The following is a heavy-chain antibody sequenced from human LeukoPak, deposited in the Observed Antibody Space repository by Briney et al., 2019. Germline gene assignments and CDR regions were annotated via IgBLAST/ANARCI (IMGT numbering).Heavy chain of an antibody. D-gene: IGHD3-10*01. Sequence: SGTLSLTCAVSGGSISSSNWWSWVRQPPGKGLEWIGENYRSGSNNYHPPLKSRVTTSVDKSKSQCSLKLSSVTAANTVVYYCARDWGGAMVRGVILDWGEGALVTVSS. V-gene: IGHV4-4*02. J-gene: IGHJ4*02. CDR1: GGSISSSNW. CDR3: ARDWGGAMVRGVILD. CDR2: NYRSGSN.